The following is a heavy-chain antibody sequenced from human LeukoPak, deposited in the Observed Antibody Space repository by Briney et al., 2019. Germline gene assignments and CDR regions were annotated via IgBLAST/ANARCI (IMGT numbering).Heavy chain of an antibody. CDR3: AKGRDKYQLRSKNWFDP. D-gene: IGHD2-2*01. V-gene: IGHV3-9*01. J-gene: IGHJ5*02. Sequence: GRSLRLSCAASGFTFDDYAMHWVRQAPGKGPEWVSGISWYSYSIGYADSVKGRFTISRDNAKNSLYLQMNSLRAEDTALYYCAKGRDKYQLRSKNWFDPWGQGTLVTVSS. CDR2: ISWYSYSI. CDR1: GFTFDDYA.